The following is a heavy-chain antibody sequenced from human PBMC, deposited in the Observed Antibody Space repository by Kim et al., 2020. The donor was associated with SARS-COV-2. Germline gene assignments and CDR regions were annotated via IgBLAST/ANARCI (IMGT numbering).Heavy chain of an antibody. V-gene: IGHV3-30*18. CDR3: AKVGGLLSGDYYGMDV. J-gene: IGHJ6*02. CDR2: ISYDGSNK. Sequence: GGSLRLSCAASGFTFSSYGMHWVRQAPGKGLEWVAVISYDGSNKYYADSVKGRFTISRDNSKNTLYLQMNSLRAEDTAVYYCAKVGGLLSGDYYGMDVWGQGTTVTVSS. D-gene: IGHD3-10*01. CDR1: GFTFSSYG.